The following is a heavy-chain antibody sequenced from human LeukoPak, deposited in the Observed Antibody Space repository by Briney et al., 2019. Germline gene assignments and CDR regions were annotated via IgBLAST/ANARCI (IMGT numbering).Heavy chain of an antibody. D-gene: IGHD3-9*01. V-gene: IGHV5-51*01. CDR1: GDILTSYW. CDR3: ARQGILTGAAYFDY. Sequence: GESLKISCKSSGDILTSYWIGWVRQMPGKGLELMGFIYPGDSDTSYSPSFQGQVTISADKSISTAYLQWSSLKASDTAMYYCARQGILTGAAYFDYWGQGTLVTVSS. J-gene: IGHJ4*02. CDR2: IYPGDSDT.